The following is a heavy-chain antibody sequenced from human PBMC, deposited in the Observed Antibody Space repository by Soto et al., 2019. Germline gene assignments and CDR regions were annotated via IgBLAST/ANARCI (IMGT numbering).Heavy chain of an antibody. CDR1: GGTFSSYA. V-gene: IGHV1-69*01. D-gene: IGHD5-12*01. Sequence: QVQLVQSGAEVKKPGSSVKVSCKASGGTFSSYAISWVRQAPGQGLEWMGGIIPIFGTANYAQKFQGRVTITADESTSTAYMELSSLRSEDTAVHYCARDGGRWLQLGGWFDPWGQGTLVTVSS. J-gene: IGHJ5*02. CDR2: IIPIFGTA. CDR3: ARDGGRWLQLGGWFDP.